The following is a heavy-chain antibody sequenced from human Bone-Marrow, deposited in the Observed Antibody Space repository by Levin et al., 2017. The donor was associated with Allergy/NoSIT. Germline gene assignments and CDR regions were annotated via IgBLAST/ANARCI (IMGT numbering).Heavy chain of an antibody. J-gene: IGHJ4*02. D-gene: IGHD3-22*01. CDR1: GGSISSANW. CDR3: AKDRGNYDSSGYYFDY. V-gene: IGHV4-4*02. CDR2: IYHSGST. Sequence: SCAVSGGSISSANWWSWVRQPPGKGLEWIGEIYHSGSTNYNPSLKSRVTISLDKSKNQFSLKLSSVTAADTAVYYCAKDRGNYDSSGYYFDYWGQGTLVTVSS.